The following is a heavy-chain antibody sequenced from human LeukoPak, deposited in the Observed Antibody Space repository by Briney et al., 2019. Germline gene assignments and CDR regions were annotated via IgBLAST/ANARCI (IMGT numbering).Heavy chain of an antibody. CDR2: IYYSGST. CDR3: ARDFYCGGDCYSRGGDAFDI. Sequence: SETLSLTCTVSGGSISSGGYYWSWIRQHPGKGLEWIGYIYYSGSTYYNPSLKSRVTISVDTSKNQFSLKLSSVTAADTAVYYCARDFYCGGDCYSRGGDAFDIWGQGTMVTVSS. J-gene: IGHJ3*02. V-gene: IGHV4-31*03. D-gene: IGHD2-21*02. CDR1: GGSISSGGYY.